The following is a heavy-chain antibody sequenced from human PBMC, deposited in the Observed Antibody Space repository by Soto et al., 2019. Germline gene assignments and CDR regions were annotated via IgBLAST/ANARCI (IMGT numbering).Heavy chain of an antibody. V-gene: IGHV5-51*01. CDR2: IYPGDSDT. CDR1: GYSFTSYW. J-gene: IGHJ3*02. D-gene: IGHD5-12*01. CDR3: ARYEGDGYNFRAFDI. Sequence: PGESLKISCKGSGYSFTSYWIGWVRQMPGKGLEWMGIIYPGDSDTRYSPSFQGQVTISADKSISTAYLQWSSLKASDTAMYYCARYEGDGYNFRAFDIWGQGTMVTVSS.